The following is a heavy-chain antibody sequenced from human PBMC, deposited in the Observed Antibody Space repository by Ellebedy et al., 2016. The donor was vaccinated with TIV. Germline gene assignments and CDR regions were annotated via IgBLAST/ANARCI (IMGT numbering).Heavy chain of an antibody. V-gene: IGHV3-23*01. D-gene: IGHD5-18*01. CDR3: TKGLSRGYSYGAQDY. Sequence: PGGSLRLSCAASGFTFTHYAMSWVRQAPGKGLEWVSVISGIGGSTYYIDSVKGRFTTTRDNSKNTLHLQMNSLRVDDTAVYYCTKGLSRGYSYGAQDYWGQGTLVTVSS. CDR1: GFTFTHYA. J-gene: IGHJ4*02. CDR2: ISGIGGST.